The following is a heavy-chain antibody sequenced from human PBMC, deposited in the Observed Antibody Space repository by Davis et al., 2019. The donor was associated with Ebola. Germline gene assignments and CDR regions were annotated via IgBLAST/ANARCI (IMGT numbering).Heavy chain of an antibody. D-gene: IGHD3-16*01. J-gene: IGHJ4*02. V-gene: IGHV1-2*02. Sequence: ASVKVSCKASGGTFSSYAISWVRQAPGQGLEWMGWINPNSGGTNYAQKFQGRVTMTRDTSISTAYMELSRLRSDDTAVYYCAALSLYAAGGWGQGTLVTVSS. CDR3: AALSLYAAGG. CDR2: INPNSGGT. CDR1: GGTFSSYA.